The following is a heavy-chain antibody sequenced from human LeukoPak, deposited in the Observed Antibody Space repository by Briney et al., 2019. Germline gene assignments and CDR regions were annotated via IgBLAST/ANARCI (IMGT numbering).Heavy chain of an antibody. V-gene: IGHV3-33*06. CDR2: IWSDGTNT. Sequence: PGRSLRLSCATSGFTFSHYGMHWVRQAPGKGLEWVAVIWSDGTNTYYGDPVKGRFTISRDNFQRTVYLQMNSVRAEDTAVYYCAKDAQRGFDYSNSLDKWGQGTLVTVSS. J-gene: IGHJ4*02. D-gene: IGHD4-11*01. CDR3: AKDAQRGFDYSNSLDK. CDR1: GFTFSHYG.